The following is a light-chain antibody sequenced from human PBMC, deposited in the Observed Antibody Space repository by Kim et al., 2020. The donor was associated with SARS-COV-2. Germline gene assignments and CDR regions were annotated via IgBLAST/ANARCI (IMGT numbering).Light chain of an antibody. Sequence: SSELTQDPAVSVALGQTVSITCQGDTLRNCYASWYQQKPGQAPVLVIYGKNNRPSGIPDRFSGSNTGNTASLTITGAQAEDEADYYCNSRDSSGNHVGEFGGGTQLTVL. J-gene: IGLJ2*01. CDR2: GKN. CDR3: NSRDSSGNHVGE. V-gene: IGLV3-19*01. CDR1: TLRNCY.